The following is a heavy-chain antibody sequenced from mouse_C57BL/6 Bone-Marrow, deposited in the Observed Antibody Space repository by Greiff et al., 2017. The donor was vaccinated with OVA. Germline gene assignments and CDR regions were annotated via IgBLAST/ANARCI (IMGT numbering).Heavy chain of an antibody. CDR3: ARHGEAAQALYYAMDY. D-gene: IGHD3-2*02. Sequence: QVQLKESGPGLVAPSQSLSITCTVSGFSLTSYGVHWVRQPPGKGLEWLVVIWSDGSTTYNSALKSRLSISKDNSKSQVFLKMNSLQTDDTAMYYCARHGEAAQALYYAMDYWGQGTSVTVSS. J-gene: IGHJ4*01. V-gene: IGHV2-6-1*01. CDR1: GFSLTSYG. CDR2: IWSDGST.